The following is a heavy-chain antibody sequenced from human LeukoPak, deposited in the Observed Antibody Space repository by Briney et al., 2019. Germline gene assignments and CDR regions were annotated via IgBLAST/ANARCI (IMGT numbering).Heavy chain of an antibody. Sequence: GGSLRLSCAASGFTFSSYWMHWVRQAPGKGLEWVANIKQDGSEKYYVDSVKGRFTISRDNAKDSLYLQMNNLRAEDTAVYYCARENLQSSYYYYYMDVWGKGTTVTVSS. J-gene: IGHJ6*03. CDR2: IKQDGSEK. CDR1: GFTFSSYW. D-gene: IGHD4-11*01. V-gene: IGHV3-7*01. CDR3: ARENLQSSYYYYYMDV.